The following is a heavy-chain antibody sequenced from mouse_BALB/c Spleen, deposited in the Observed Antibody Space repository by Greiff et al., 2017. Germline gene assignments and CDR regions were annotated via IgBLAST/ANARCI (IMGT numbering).Heavy chain of an antibody. CDR2: ISSGGSYT. J-gene: IGHJ3*01. V-gene: IGHV5-6*01. CDR3: ARQGDDYDY. CDR1: GFTFSSYG. D-gene: IGHD2-4*01. Sequence: EVQLVESGGDLVKPGGSLKLSCAASGFTFSSYGMSWVRQTPDKRLEWVATISSGGSYTYYPDSVKGRFTISRDNAKNTLYLQMSSLKSEDTAMYYCARQGDDYDYWGQGTLVTVSA.